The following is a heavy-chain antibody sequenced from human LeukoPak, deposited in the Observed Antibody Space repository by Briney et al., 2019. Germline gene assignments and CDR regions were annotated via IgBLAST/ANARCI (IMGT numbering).Heavy chain of an antibody. CDR1: GFTVSSNY. CDR2: IYIGGRT. D-gene: IGHD2-15*01. J-gene: IGHJ5*02. CDR3: ARDPSCSGGSCYSEGINWFDP. V-gene: IGHV3-66*01. Sequence: GGSLRLSCAASGFTVSSNYMSWVRQAPGKGLEWVSVIYIGGRTNYADSVKGRFMMSRDSSKNTVYLQMNSLRGEDTAVYHCARDPSCSGGSCYSEGINWFDPWGQGTLVTVSS.